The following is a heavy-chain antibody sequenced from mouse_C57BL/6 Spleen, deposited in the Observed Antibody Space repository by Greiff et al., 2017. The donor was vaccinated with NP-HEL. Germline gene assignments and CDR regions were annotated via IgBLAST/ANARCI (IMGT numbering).Heavy chain of an antibody. CDR3: ARDAGDEDAMDY. V-gene: IGHV7-1*01. Sequence: EVMLVESGGGLVQSGRSLRLSCATSGFTFSDFYMEWVRQAPGKGLEWIAASRNKANDYTTEYSASVKGRFIVSRDTSQSILYLQMNALRAEDTAIYYCARDAGDEDAMDYWGQGTSVTVSS. D-gene: IGHD3-3*01. CDR2: SRNKANDYTT. J-gene: IGHJ4*01. CDR1: GFTFSDFY.